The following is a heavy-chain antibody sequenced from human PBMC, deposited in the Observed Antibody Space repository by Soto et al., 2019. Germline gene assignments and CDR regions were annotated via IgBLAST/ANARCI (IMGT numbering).Heavy chain of an antibody. CDR3: SKEGRYQDYFYY. V-gene: IGHV3-23*01. D-gene: IGHD3-9*01. Sequence: EVQLLESGGGLVQPGGSLRLSCAASGFTFSSYAMSWVRQAPGKGLEWVSAISGSGRSTYYADSVKGRFTISRDNSTNTLYLQINSLRAEDTAIYFFSKEGRYQDYFYYWGQGTLVTVSS. J-gene: IGHJ4*02. CDR2: ISGSGRST. CDR1: GFTFSSYA.